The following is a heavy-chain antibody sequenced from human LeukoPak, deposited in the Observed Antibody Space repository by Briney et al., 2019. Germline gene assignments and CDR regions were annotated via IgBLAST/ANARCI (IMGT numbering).Heavy chain of an antibody. CDR3: AKDGLYYDGSEHVYYFDS. Sequence: GGSLRLSCAASGFTFSRSAMTWVRQGPGTGLEFVASIIYSGGATYYADSVKGRFTISRNNSKNTLYLQMNSLRAEDTALYYCAKDGLYYDGSEHVYYFDSWGQGTLVTVSS. CDR1: GFTFSRSA. J-gene: IGHJ4*02. D-gene: IGHD3-22*01. V-gene: IGHV3-23*01. CDR2: IIYSGGAT.